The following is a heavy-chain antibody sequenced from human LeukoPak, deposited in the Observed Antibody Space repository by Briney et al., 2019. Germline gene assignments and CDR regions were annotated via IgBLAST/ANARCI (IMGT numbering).Heavy chain of an antibody. CDR2: INHSGST. V-gene: IGHV4-34*01. CDR3: ARSRARNDFLSAFYAFDI. Sequence: PSETMPLTCAVYGGSLSSYYWSWIRQPPGKGLEWIGEINHSGSTNNNPSLKSRVTVLVDASKNQFSLKLTSVTAADSAVYYCARSRARNDFLSAFYAFDILGQGTMVTVSS. J-gene: IGHJ3*02. CDR1: GGSLSSYY. D-gene: IGHD3-3*01.